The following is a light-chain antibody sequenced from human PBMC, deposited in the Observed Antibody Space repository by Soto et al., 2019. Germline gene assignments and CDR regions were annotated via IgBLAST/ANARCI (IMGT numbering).Light chain of an antibody. CDR3: QQSYMDPIT. CDR2: DAS. J-gene: IGKJ5*01. Sequence: DIQMTQSPSSLSASVGNRVTITCRASQSISTYLNWYQKKPGKAPNLLIYDASRLQSGVPSRFSGSGGVTDFTLSISSVQPEDFATYFCQQSYMDPITFGQGTQLEI. V-gene: IGKV1-39*01. CDR1: QSISTY.